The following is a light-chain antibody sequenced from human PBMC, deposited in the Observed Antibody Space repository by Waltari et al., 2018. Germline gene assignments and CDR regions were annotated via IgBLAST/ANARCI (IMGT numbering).Light chain of an antibody. CDR1: QGISNS. CDR2: AAS. V-gene: IGKV1-NL1*01. CDR3: QQYYSTRYT. Sequence: IQMTQSPSSLSASLGDRIPITCRARQGISNSLAWYQHKPGKAPKLLLYAASRLETGVPSRFSGSGSGTDFTLTISSLQPEDFATYYCQQYYSTRYTFGQGTKLEIK. J-gene: IGKJ2*01.